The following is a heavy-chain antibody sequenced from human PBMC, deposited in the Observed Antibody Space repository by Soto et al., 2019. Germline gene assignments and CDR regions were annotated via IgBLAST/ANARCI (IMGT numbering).Heavy chain of an antibody. J-gene: IGHJ6*02. CDR3: ARGVLSSYSITSSYYYGTDV. Sequence: SETLSLTCAVYGGSFSGYYWSWVRQPPGKGLEWIGDINHSGSTNYKPSLKSRVTTSVDTAKNQFSLKLSSVTAADTAVYYCARGVLSSYSITSSYYYGTDVWGQGTTVTVSS. D-gene: IGHD1-20*01. CDR2: INHSGST. CDR1: GGSFSGYY. V-gene: IGHV4-34*01.